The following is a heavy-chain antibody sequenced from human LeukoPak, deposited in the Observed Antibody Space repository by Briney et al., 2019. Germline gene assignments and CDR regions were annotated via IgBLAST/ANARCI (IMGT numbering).Heavy chain of an antibody. CDR2: IWYDGINK. J-gene: IGHJ4*02. V-gene: IGHV3-33*01. D-gene: IGHD6-13*01. CDR1: GFTFRSYG. Sequence: GGSLRLFCAASGFTFRSYGMQWVRQAPGKGLEWVAVIWYDGINKFRADSVRGRFTISRDNSKNTVYLQMNSLRAEDTAGYYCTRERKSGIAAFDYWGQGTLVTVSS. CDR3: TRERKSGIAAFDY.